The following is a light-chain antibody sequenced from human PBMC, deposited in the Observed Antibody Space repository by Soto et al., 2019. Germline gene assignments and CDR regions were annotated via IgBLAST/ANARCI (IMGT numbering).Light chain of an antibody. J-gene: IGKJ1*01. CDR1: QGIRND. CDR3: LQDYSFPWT. CDR2: AAS. Sequence: AIQMTQSPPSLSASLGDRVTITCRASQGIRNDLGWYQQKPGSAPRLLIYAASTLQSGVPSRFSGSGSGTDFTLTISSLQPEDCATYYCLQDYSFPWTFGQGTKVEIK. V-gene: IGKV1-6*01.